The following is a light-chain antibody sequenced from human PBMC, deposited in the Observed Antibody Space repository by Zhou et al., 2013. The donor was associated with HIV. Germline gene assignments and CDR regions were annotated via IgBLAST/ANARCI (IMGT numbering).Light chain of an antibody. J-gene: IGKJ2*01. CDR1: QSVATN. CDR3: QQYGRSPSYT. Sequence: EIVMTQSPATLSVSSGERATLSCRASQSVATNLAWYQQKPGQAPRLLIYGASFRATGIPDRFSGSGSGTDFTLTISRLEPEDFAVYYCQQYGRSPSYTFGQGTKLEIK. CDR2: GAS. V-gene: IGKV3-20*01.